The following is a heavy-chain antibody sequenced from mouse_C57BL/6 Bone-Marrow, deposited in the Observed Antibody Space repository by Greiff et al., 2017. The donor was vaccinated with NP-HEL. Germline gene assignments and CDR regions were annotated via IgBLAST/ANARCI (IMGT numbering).Heavy chain of an antibody. V-gene: IGHV5-6*02. CDR3: ERRGTGRYFDY. J-gene: IGHJ2*01. Sequence: EVMLVESGGDLVKPGGSLKLSCAASGFTFSSYGMSWVRQTPDKRLEWVATISSGGSYPYYPDSVKGRFTISRDNAKNTLYLQMSSLKSEDTAMYYCERRGTGRYFDYWGQGTTLTVSS. CDR1: GFTFSSYG. D-gene: IGHD4-1*01. CDR2: ISSGGSYP.